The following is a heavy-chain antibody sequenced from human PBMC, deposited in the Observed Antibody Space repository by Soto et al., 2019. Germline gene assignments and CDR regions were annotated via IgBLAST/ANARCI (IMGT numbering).Heavy chain of an antibody. Sequence: VQLVESGGGLVQPGGSLRLSCVVSGFTFSSYTMHWVRQAPGKGLEWVSVISFDGNNRYYGDSVKGRFTISRDDSKNTLYLQMNSLRPEDTAVYYCIRGNRGAFDFWGQGTLLTVSS. D-gene: IGHD3-16*01. CDR3: IRGNRGAFDF. CDR1: GFTFSSYT. J-gene: IGHJ4*02. CDR2: ISFDGNNR. V-gene: IGHV3-30-3*01.